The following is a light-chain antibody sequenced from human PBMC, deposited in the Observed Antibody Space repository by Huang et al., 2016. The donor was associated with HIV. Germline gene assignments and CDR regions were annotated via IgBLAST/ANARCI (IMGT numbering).Light chain of an antibody. CDR2: EAS. J-gene: IGKJ4*01. V-gene: IGKV3-11*01. Sequence: EIVLTQSPATLSLSPGERATLPCRASQSVGVYLAWYQQKPGQAPRLLIFEASNRATGIPDRFSGSGSGTDFTLTIDSLQPDDFAIYYCQQRTKWPPVLTFGGGTRVEIK. CDR3: QQRTKWPPVLT. CDR1: QSVGVY.